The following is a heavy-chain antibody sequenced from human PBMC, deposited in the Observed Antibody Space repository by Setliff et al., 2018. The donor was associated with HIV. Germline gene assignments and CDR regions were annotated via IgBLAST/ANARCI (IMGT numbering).Heavy chain of an antibody. Sequence: LRLSCAASGFTFSRYGMHWVRQAPGKGLEWVAVIWYDGSNKYYADSVKGRFTISRDNSKNTLYLQMSSLTVDDTAVYYCGREYYGLMTGYYLDYWGQGTQVTVSS. J-gene: IGHJ4*02. D-gene: IGHD3-9*01. CDR1: GFTFSRYG. V-gene: IGHV3-33*08. CDR3: GREYYGLMTGYYLDY. CDR2: IWYDGSNK.